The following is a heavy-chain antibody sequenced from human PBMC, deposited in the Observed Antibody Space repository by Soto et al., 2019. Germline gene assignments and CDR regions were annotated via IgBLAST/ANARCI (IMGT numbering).Heavy chain of an antibody. D-gene: IGHD3-9*01. CDR1: GYIFTGYH. CDR3: ARDARGTRGFDEMDI. Sequence: GASVKVSCKASGYIFTGYHIHWVRQAPGRGLEWMRWINPNSGDTEYAQNFQGRVTMTRDTSFNLVYMEMSGLMSDDTAVYYCARDARGTRGFDEMDIWGQGTTVTVSS. V-gene: IGHV1-2*02. CDR2: INPNSGDT. J-gene: IGHJ6*02.